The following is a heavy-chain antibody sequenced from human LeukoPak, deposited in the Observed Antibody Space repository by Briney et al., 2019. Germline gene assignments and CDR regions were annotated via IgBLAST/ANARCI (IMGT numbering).Heavy chain of an antibody. CDR3: ARDRKGYYYDSSGYYSFDY. Sequence: GRSLRLSCAASGFTFSSYAMHWVRQAPGKGLEWVAVISYDGSNKYYADSVKGRFTISRDNSKNTLYLQMNSLRAEDTAVYYCARDRKGYYYDSSGYYSFDYWGQGTLVTVSS. J-gene: IGHJ4*02. CDR1: GFTFSSYA. D-gene: IGHD3-22*01. V-gene: IGHV3-30-3*01. CDR2: ISYDGSNK.